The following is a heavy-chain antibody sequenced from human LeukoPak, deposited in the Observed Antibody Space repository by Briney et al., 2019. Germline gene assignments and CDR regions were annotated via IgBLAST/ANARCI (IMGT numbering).Heavy chain of an antibody. CDR2: INSDGSTT. Sequence: GGSLRLSCAASGFTFSRYWMHWVRQTPGKGLVWVSRINSDGSTTRYADSVKGRFTISRDNAKNTMYLQMNSLRAEDTAVYYCARENFYGMDVWGQGTTVTVSS. CDR1: GFTFSRYW. V-gene: IGHV3-74*01. J-gene: IGHJ6*02. CDR3: ARENFYGMDV.